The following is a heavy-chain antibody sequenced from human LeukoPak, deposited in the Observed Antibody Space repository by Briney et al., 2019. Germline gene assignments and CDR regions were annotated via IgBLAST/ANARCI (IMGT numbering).Heavy chain of an antibody. D-gene: IGHD3-10*01. CDR1: GGSFSGYY. V-gene: IGHV4-34*01. CDR2: INHSGST. Sequence: SETLSLTCVVYGGSFSGYYWSWIRQAPGKGLEWIGEINHSGSTNYNPSLKSRVTISVDTSKNQFSLKLSSVTAADTAVYYCARQTRSVLLWFGELSGDAFDIWGQGTMVTVSS. CDR3: ARQTRSVLLWFGELSGDAFDI. J-gene: IGHJ3*02.